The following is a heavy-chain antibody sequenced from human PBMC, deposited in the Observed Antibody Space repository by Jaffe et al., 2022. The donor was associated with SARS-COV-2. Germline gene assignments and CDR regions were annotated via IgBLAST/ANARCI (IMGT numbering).Heavy chain of an antibody. CDR2: ISSSSSTI. CDR3: ARDPAAGSAGYYYGMDV. J-gene: IGHJ6*02. Sequence: EVQLVESGGGLVQPGGSLRLSCAASGFTFSSYSMNWVRQAPGKGLEWVSYISSSSSTIYYADSVKGRFTISRDNAKNSLYLQMNSLRDEDTAVYYCARDPAAGSAGYYYGMDVWGQGTTVTVSS. V-gene: IGHV3-48*02. CDR1: GFTFSSYS. D-gene: IGHD6-13*01.